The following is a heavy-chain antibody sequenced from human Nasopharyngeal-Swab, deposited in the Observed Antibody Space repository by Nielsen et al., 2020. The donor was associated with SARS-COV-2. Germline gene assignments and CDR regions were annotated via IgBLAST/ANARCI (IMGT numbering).Heavy chain of an antibody. J-gene: IGHJ4*02. CDR1: GFNFSSYA. Sequence: GESLKISCAASGFNFSSYAMSWVRQAPGKGLEWVSAISGSGGSTYYADSVKGRFTISRDNSKNTLYLQMNSLRAEDTAVYYCAKDRTLLLWFGELLSSPFDYWGQGTLVTVSS. D-gene: IGHD3-10*01. CDR3: AKDRTLLLWFGELLSSPFDY. CDR2: ISGSGGST. V-gene: IGHV3-23*01.